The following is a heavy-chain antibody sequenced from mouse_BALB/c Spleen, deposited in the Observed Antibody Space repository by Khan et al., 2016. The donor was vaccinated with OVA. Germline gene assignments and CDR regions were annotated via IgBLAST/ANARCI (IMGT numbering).Heavy chain of an antibody. CDR3: ARTCSTDTSYFEV. V-gene: IGHV9-1*02. CDR1: GYTFTNYV. J-gene: IGHJ1*01. D-gene: IGHD1-2*01. CDR2: INTYTGEP. Sequence: QIQLVQSGPELKKPGETVKISCKASGYTFTNYVMNWVKQAPGKGLKWMGWINTYTGEPTYADDFKGRFAFSLETSASTAYLQINHLKNEDMATDGGARTCSTDTSYFEVWGAGTTVTVSS.